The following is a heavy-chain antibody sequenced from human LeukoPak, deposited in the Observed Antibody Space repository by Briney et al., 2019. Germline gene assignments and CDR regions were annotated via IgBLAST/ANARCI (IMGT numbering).Heavy chain of an antibody. CDR2: IYTSGST. CDR3: AREHCSGGSCYSIYYYYYMDV. Sequence: SETLSLTCTVSGGSISSYYWSWIRQPAGKGLEWIGRIYTSGSTNYNPSLKSRVTMSVDTSKNQFSLKLSSVTAADTAVYYCAREHCSGGSCYSIYYYYYMDVWGKGTTVTVSS. J-gene: IGHJ6*03. D-gene: IGHD2-15*01. CDR1: GGSISSYY. V-gene: IGHV4-4*07.